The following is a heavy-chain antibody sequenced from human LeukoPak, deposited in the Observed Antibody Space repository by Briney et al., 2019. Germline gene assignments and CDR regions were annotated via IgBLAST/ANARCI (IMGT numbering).Heavy chain of an antibody. CDR3: ARVYFGGYGDGFDY. CDR2: IYDIGST. D-gene: IGHD4-17*01. J-gene: IGHJ4*02. V-gene: IGHV4-61*01. Sequence: KPSETLSLTCTVSGDSISSGSYYWSWLRQPPGKGLERIGYIYDIGSTNYNPSLKSRVTISLDTSKNQISLKLSSVTAADTAVYYCARVYFGGYGDGFDYWGQGTLVTVSS. CDR1: GDSISSGSYY.